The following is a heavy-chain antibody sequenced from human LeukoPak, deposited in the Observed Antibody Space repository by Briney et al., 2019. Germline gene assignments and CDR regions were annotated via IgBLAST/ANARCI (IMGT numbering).Heavy chain of an antibody. CDR2: IKQDGSEK. D-gene: IGHD3-9*01. CDR1: GFTFSSYW. Sequence: GGSLRLXCAASGFTFSSYWMSWVRRAPGKGLESVANIKQDGSEKYYVDSVKGRFTISRDNAKNSLYLQMNSLRAEDTAVYYCARGLVTTYYFDYWGQGTLVTVSS. CDR3: ARGLVTTYYFDY. J-gene: IGHJ4*02. V-gene: IGHV3-7*01.